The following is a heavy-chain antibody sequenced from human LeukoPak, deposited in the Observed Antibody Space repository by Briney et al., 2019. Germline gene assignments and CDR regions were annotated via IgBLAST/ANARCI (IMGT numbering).Heavy chain of an antibody. V-gene: IGHV4-61*02. Sequence: PSETLSLTCTVSGGSISSGSYYWSWIRQPAGKGLEWIGRIYTSGSTNYNPSLKSRVTISVDTSKNQFSLKLSSVTAADTAVYYCARYEQQPDYYYGMDVWGQGTTVTVSS. CDR1: GGSISSGSYY. CDR2: IYTSGST. J-gene: IGHJ6*02. D-gene: IGHD6-13*01. CDR3: ARYEQQPDYYYGMDV.